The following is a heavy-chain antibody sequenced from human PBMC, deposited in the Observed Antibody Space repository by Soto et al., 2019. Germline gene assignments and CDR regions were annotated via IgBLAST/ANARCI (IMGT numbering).Heavy chain of an antibody. D-gene: IGHD6-19*01. CDR3: ARLSAQTAVGGYYYYYYMDV. CDR2: IYYSGST. J-gene: IGHJ6*03. Sequence: TSETLSLTCXVSGGSISSYYWSWIRQPPGKGLEWIGYIYYSGSTNYNPSLKSRVTISVDTSKNQFSLKLSSVTAADTAVYYCARLSAQTAVGGYYYYYYMDVWGKGTTVTVSS. V-gene: IGHV4-59*08. CDR1: GGSISSYY.